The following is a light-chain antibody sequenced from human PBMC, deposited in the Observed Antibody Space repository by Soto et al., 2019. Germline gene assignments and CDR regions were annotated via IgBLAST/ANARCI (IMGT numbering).Light chain of an antibody. CDR3: EQYGTSPPT. Sequence: EIVLTQSPGTLSLSPGERATLSCKASQSVSSNFLAWYQRKPGQAPRLLIYGASYRATDIPYGFSGSGSGTDFTLTITRLEPDDFALYYCEQYGTSPPTFGQGTKVEI. V-gene: IGKV3-20*01. CDR1: QSVSSNF. J-gene: IGKJ1*01. CDR2: GAS.